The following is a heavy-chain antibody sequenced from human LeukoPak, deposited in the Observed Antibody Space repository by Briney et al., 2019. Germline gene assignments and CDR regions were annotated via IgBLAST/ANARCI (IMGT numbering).Heavy chain of an antibody. CDR3: ARRCSGSSCYYGDY. J-gene: IGHJ4*02. CDR1: GFTFSRYA. D-gene: IGHD2-2*01. V-gene: IGHV3-33*01. Sequence: PGGSLRLSCAASGFTFSRYAIHWVRQAPGKGLEWVAVIWYDGSHKSYAESVKGRFTISRDNSNNTLYLQMNSLRADDTAVYYCARRCSGSSCYYGDYWGQGTLVTVSS. CDR2: IWYDGSHK.